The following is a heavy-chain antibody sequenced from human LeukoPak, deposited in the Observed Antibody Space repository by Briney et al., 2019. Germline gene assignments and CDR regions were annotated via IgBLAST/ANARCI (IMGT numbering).Heavy chain of an antibody. CDR2: ISGSGGST. D-gene: IGHD6-13*01. CDR1: GFTFSSYA. J-gene: IGHJ3*02. Sequence: GGSLRLSCAASGFTFSSYAMSWVRQAPGKGLEWVSAISGSGGSTYYADSVKGRFTISRDNSKNTLYLQMNSLSAEDTAVYYCARFYSSSWYGALDIWGQGTMVTVSS. V-gene: IGHV3-23*01. CDR3: ARFYSSSWYGALDI.